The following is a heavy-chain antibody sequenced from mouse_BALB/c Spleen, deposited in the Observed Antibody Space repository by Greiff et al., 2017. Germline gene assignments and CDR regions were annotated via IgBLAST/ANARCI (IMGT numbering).Heavy chain of an antibody. V-gene: IGHV2-6-2*01. Sequence: QVQLQQSGPDLVAPSQSLSITCTVSGFSFTSYGVHWVRQPPGKGLEWLVVIWSDGSTTYNSALKSRLSISKDNTKSQVFLKMNSLQTDDTAMYYCARHNWDYAMDYWGQGTSVTVSS. CDR2: IWSDGST. CDR1: GFSFTSYG. D-gene: IGHD4-1*01. J-gene: IGHJ4*01. CDR3: ARHNWDYAMDY.